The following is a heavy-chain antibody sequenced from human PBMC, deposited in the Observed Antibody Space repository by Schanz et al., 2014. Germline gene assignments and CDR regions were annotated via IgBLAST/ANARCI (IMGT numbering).Heavy chain of an antibody. J-gene: IGHJ4*02. CDR3: TKEDATALWYFEH. Sequence: EVQLVESGGGLIQPGGSLRLSCAVSGFTVSNNYMSWVRQAPGQGLEWVSGINTSGGSRYYAESVKGRFTISRDNSKNLVVLQMNSLRVDDTAVYYCTKEDATALWYFEHWGQGTLVTVSS. V-gene: IGHV3-53*01. CDR2: INTSGGSR. D-gene: IGHD6-13*01. CDR1: GFTVSNNY.